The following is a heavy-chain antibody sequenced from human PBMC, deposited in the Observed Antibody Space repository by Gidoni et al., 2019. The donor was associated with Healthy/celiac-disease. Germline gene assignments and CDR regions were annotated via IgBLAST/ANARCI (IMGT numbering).Heavy chain of an antibody. CDR1: GGTFSSYA. CDR2: IIPIFGKA. D-gene: IGHD3-22*01. V-gene: IGHV1-69*06. Sequence: QVQLVQSGAEVKKPGSSVKVSCKASGGTFSSYAISWVRQAPGQGLEWMGGIIPIFGKANYEQKFQGRVTITADKSTSTAYMELSSLRSEDTAVYYCARTYYDSSGYAEFDYWGQGTLVTVSS. CDR3: ARTYYDSSGYAEFDY. J-gene: IGHJ4*02.